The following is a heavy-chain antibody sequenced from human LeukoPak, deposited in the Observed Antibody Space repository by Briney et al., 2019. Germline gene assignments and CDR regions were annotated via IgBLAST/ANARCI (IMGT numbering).Heavy chain of an antibody. Sequence: GGSLRLSCAASGFTFSIYAMSWVRQAPGKGLEWVSAISADGGSTYYADSVKGRSTISRDNSKNTLYLQMNSLRAEDTAVYYCAKGGWFDDWGQGTLVTVSS. CDR1: GFTFSIYA. CDR2: ISADGGST. D-gene: IGHD3-10*01. J-gene: IGHJ5*02. CDR3: AKGGWFDD. V-gene: IGHV3-23*01.